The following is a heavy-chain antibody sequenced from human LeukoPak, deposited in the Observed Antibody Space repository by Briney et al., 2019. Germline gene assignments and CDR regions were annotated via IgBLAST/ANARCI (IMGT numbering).Heavy chain of an antibody. CDR3: ARDNSVGDVAWWFDP. V-gene: IGHV1-46*01. D-gene: IGHD1-26*01. Sequence: GASVKVSCKSSGYSFTSYYMHWVRQAPGQGLEWLGLINPSGSRALYAQKFQARVTLTRDKVTATDYMEMSSLTSEDTAVYYCARDNSVGDVAWWFDPWGQGTRVTVSS. CDR2: INPSGSRA. CDR1: GYSFTSYY. J-gene: IGHJ5*02.